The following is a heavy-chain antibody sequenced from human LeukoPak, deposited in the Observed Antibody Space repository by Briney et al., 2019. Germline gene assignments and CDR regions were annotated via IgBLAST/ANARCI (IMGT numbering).Heavy chain of an antibody. D-gene: IGHD3-22*01. CDR3: AREYRYYYDSSGYYYYFDY. Sequence: ASVKVSCKASGYTFTGYYMHWVRQAPGQGLEWMGRINPNSGGTNYAQKFQGRVTMTRDTSISTAYMELRSLRSDNTAVYYCAREYRYYYDSSGYYYYFDYWGQGTLVTVSS. J-gene: IGHJ4*02. CDR1: GYTFTGYY. CDR2: INPNSGGT. V-gene: IGHV1-2*06.